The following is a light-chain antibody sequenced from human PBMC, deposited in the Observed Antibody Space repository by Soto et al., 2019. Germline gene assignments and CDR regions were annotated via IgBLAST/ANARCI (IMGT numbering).Light chain of an antibody. Sequence: QSALTQPASVSGSPGQSITVSCTGTSSDVGGYNYVSWYQQHPGKAPKLVIYDVTNRPSGVSNRFSGSESGNTASLTISGLQAEYDADYYYSSYTSSSTSYVFGSGTKVTVL. J-gene: IGLJ1*01. CDR3: SSYTSSSTSYV. CDR1: SSDVGGYNY. CDR2: DVT. V-gene: IGLV2-14*01.